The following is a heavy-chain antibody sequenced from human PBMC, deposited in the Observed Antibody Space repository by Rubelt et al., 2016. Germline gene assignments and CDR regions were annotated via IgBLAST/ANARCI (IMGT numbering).Heavy chain of an antibody. D-gene: IGHD1-7*01. CDR3: ARDLSSFPWNYGTLQH. Sequence: QVQLVQSGAEVKKPGASVKVSCKASGYTFTSYAMHWVRQAPGQRLEWMGWINAGNGNKKYSQKFKGVGTITREPSAMTAYMELSSLRSEETAVYYCARDLSSFPWNYGTLQHWGQGTLVTVSS. CDR1: GYTFTSYA. CDR2: INAGNGNK. J-gene: IGHJ1*01. V-gene: IGHV1-3*01.